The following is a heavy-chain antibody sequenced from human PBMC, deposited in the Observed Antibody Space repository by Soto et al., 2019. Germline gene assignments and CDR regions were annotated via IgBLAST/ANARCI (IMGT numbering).Heavy chain of an antibody. CDR3: ARGVGSGSYYNQYNWFDP. J-gene: IGHJ5*02. D-gene: IGHD3-10*01. CDR2: INVYNGNT. Sequence: QVQLVQSGGEVKKPGASVKVSCKASGYTFTNYGISWVRQAPGQGLEWMGWINVYNGNTKYAQKVQGRVTMTTDTSTSTVYMERRSLRSDDTAVYYCARGVGSGSYYNQYNWFDPWGQGTMVTVSS. CDR1: GYTFTNYG. V-gene: IGHV1-18*01.